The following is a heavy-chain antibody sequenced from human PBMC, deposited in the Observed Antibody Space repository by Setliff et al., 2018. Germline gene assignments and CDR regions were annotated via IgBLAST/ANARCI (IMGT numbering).Heavy chain of an antibody. J-gene: IGHJ4*02. CDR2: ISSSSSYI. D-gene: IGHD3-9*01. V-gene: IGHV3-21*01. Sequence: GGSLRLSCAASEFIFRSYIVSWVRQPPGKGLEWVSSISSSSSYIYYADSVKGRFTISRDNAKNSLYLQMNSLRAEDTAVYYCACPDILTGLYDYWGQGTLVTVSS. CDR1: EFIFRSYI. CDR3: ACPDILTGLYDY.